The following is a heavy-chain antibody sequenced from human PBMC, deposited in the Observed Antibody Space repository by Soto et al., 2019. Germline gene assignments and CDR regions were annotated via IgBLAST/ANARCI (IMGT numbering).Heavy chain of an antibody. D-gene: IGHD6-19*01. V-gene: IGHV4-31*03. CDR3: ASSPVTGIYYAMDV. J-gene: IGHJ6*02. CDR2: IYYTGST. CDR1: GGSISSGGYY. Sequence: SETLSLTCTVSGGSISSGGYYWSWIRQHPGKGLEWIGNIYYTGSTHYDPSLKSRIAISLDTSKNQISLKLSSVTAADTAVYYCASSPVTGIYYAMDVWGQGTTVTVSS.